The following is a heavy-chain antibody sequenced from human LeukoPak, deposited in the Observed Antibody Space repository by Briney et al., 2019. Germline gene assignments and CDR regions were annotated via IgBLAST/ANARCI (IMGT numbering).Heavy chain of an antibody. D-gene: IGHD5-24*01. V-gene: IGHV1-69*04. CDR3: ARDRGDGYNWDSGVIDY. Sequence: AVKVFCKGSGGSFSSYAISWVRQAPGQGLEWMGRIIPIFGIANYEQEFQGRVTLTVDKSTSTAYMELSRLRSEDTAVYCCARDRGDGYNWDSGVIDYWGQRTLVTVSS. J-gene: IGHJ4*02. CDR2: IIPIFGIA. CDR1: GGSFSSYA.